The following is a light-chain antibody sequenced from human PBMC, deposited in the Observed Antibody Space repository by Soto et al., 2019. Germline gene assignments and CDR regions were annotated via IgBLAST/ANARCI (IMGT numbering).Light chain of an antibody. CDR2: EVN. CDR3: NSYTSSYTWV. J-gene: IGLJ3*02. V-gene: IGLV2-14*01. CDR1: SSDVGGYNY. Sequence: QSALTQPASVSGSPGQSITISCTGTSSDVGGYNYVSWFQQHPGKAPKLLIFEVNNRPSGVSNRFSGSKSGNTASLTISGLQAEDEADYYCNSYTSSYTWVFGGGTKVTVL.